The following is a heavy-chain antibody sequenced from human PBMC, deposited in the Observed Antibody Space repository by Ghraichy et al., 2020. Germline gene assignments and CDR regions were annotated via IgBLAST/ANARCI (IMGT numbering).Heavy chain of an antibody. V-gene: IGHV3-74*01. CDR1: GFTFSSYW. Sequence: GGSLRLSCAASGFTFSSYWMHWVRQAPGKGLVWVSRINSDGSSTSYADSVKGRFTISRDNAKNTLYLQMNSLRAEDTAVYYCARATHSGSYWSNPNDAFDIWGQGTMVTVSS. CDR2: INSDGSST. CDR3: ARATHSGSYWSNPNDAFDI. J-gene: IGHJ3*02. D-gene: IGHD1-26*01.